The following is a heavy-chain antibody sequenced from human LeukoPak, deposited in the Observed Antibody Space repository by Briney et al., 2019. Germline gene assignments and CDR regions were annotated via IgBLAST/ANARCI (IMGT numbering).Heavy chain of an antibody. D-gene: IGHD1-26*01. Sequence: GASVKVSCKASGGTFSSYAISWVRQTPGQGVEWMGRIIPILGIANYAQKFQGRVTITADKSTSTAYMELSSLRSEDTAVYYCARPIVGATTWDLDYWGQGTLVTVSS. J-gene: IGHJ4*02. CDR1: GGTFSSYA. V-gene: IGHV1-69*04. CDR3: ARPIVGATTWDLDY. CDR2: IIPILGIA.